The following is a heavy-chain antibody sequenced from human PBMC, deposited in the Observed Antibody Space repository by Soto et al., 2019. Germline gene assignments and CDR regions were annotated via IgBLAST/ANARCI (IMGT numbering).Heavy chain of an antibody. CDR1: GYTFTGYY. CDR2: INPNSGGT. D-gene: IGHD3-9*01. Sequence: ASVKVSCKASGYTFTGYYMHWVRQAPGQGLEWMGWINPNSGGTNYAQKFQGWVTMTRDTSISTAYMELSRLRSDDTAVYYCAREGYYILTGYPSGAFDIWGQGTMVTVSS. CDR3: AREGYYILTGYPSGAFDI. J-gene: IGHJ3*02. V-gene: IGHV1-2*04.